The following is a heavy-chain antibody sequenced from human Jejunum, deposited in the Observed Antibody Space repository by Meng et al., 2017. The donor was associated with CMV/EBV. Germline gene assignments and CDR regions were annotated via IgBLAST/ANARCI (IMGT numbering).Heavy chain of an antibody. CDR1: GGSISTYS. J-gene: IGHJ4*02. CDR3: TTLYGDSIS. V-gene: IGHV4-4*07. Sequence: QVPLQESGPGLGNPSETLSLTCPVSGGSISTYSWTWIRQPAGKGLEWIGRIYTSGSTHYNPSLKSRVTMSVDTSKNQFSLKLSSVTAADTAVYYCTTLYGDSISWGQGTLVTVSS. D-gene: IGHD4-17*01. CDR2: IYTSGST.